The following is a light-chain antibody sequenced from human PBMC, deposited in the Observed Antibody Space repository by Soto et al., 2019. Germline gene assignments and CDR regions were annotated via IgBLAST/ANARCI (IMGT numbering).Light chain of an antibody. CDR1: PSVSNS. V-gene: IGKV3-11*01. J-gene: IGKJ4*01. CDR3: QQRNKWPPVT. CDR2: DAS. Sequence: ESVLIQSPARLSLSRGGRATLSCRASPSVSNSLAWYQHKPGQAPRLLIYDASNRATGVPTRFSGSGSGTDFTLTISSLEPEDFAVYYCQQRNKWPPVTFGGGTKVDIK.